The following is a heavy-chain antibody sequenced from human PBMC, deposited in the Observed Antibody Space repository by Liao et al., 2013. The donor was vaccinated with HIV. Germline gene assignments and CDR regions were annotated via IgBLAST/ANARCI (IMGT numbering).Heavy chain of an antibody. CDR3: ARGTIFGPDY. V-gene: IGHV4-59*10. Sequence: QVQLQQWGAGLLKPSETLSLTCAVYGGSFSSYYWNWVRQPAGKGLEWIGRIYTSGSTNYNPSLKSRVTMSVDTSKNQLSLNLTSVTAADTAVYYCARGTIFGPDYWGQGTLVTVSS. D-gene: IGHD3-3*01. J-gene: IGHJ4*02. CDR1: GGSFSSYY. CDR2: IYTSGST.